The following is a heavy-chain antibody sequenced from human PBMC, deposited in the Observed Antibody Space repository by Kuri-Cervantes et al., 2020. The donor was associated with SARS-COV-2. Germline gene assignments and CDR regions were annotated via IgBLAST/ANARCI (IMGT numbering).Heavy chain of an antibody. V-gene: IGHV3-23*05. CDR3: AKVGLAQNDFWSGYYTG. CDR1: GFSFSNYA. D-gene: IGHD3-3*01. Sequence: GGSLRLSCAASGFSFSNYAMSWVRQAPGRGLEGVAVVYSSDARTYYADSAKGRFSISRDNSKNTVYLPVNRLRVEDTAVYYCAKVGLAQNDFWSGYYTGWGQGTLVTVSS. J-gene: IGHJ4*02. CDR2: VYSSDART.